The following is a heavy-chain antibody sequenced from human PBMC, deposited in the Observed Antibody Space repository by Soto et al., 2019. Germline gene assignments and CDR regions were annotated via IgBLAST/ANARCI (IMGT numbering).Heavy chain of an antibody. CDR2: ISSSSSYI. J-gene: IGHJ4*02. Sequence: GLHRLSSTAAEVTFVGFSVNCISKAPGKGLEWVSSISSSSSYIYYADSVKGRFTISRDNAKNSLYLQMNSLRGEDTAVYYCARDGSTIFGVVKPYWGQGTLGSVPS. V-gene: IGHV3-21*01. CDR1: EVTFVGFS. D-gene: IGHD3-3*01. CDR3: ARDGSTIFGVVKPY.